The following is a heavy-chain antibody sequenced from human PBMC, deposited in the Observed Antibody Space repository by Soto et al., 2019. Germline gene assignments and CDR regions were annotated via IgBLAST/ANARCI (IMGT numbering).Heavy chain of an antibody. CDR1: EFTVTRNH. J-gene: IGHJ6*02. V-gene: IGHV3-15*07. CDR2: IKSKTDGGTT. D-gene: IGHD3-3*01. CDR3: TTLSITIFGVVLMDV. Sequence: GGSLRLSCAASEFTVTRNHMTWVRQAPGKGLEWVGRIKSKTDGGTTDYAAPVKGRFTISRDDSKNTLYLQMNSLKTEDTAVYYCTTLSITIFGVVLMDVWGQGTTVTVSS.